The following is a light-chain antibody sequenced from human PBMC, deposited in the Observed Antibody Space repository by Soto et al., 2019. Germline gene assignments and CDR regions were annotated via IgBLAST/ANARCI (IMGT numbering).Light chain of an antibody. CDR2: LEGSGSY. V-gene: IGLV4-60*02. CDR3: ATWYSTTHTV. CDR1: SGHSSYI. Sequence: QAVVTQSSSASASLGSSVKLTCTLSSGHSSYIIAWHQQQPGNAPRYLMKLEGSGSYNKGSGVPDRFSGSSSGADRYLTISNLQFEDEADYYCATWYSTTHTVFGGGTKLTVL. J-gene: IGLJ3*02.